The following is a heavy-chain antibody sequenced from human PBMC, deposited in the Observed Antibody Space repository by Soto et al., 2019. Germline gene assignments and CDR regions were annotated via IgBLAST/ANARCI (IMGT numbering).Heavy chain of an antibody. Sequence: EVQLVESGGGLVQPGGSLRLSCAASGFTVSNIYMTWVRQAPGKGLEWVSVIYSGDKTYYADSVKGRFTISRDSSKNTLHFQMNRLRAEETAVYYCARVIVRNSYSDTSGYYFNYWGQGTLVTVSS. V-gene: IGHV3-66*01. J-gene: IGHJ4*02. CDR3: ARVIVRNSYSDTSGYYFNY. D-gene: IGHD3-22*01. CDR1: GFTVSNIY. CDR2: IYSGDKT.